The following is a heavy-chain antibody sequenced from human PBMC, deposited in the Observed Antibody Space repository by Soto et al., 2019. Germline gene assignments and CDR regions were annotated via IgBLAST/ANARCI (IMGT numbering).Heavy chain of an antibody. Sequence: QVQLQESGPGLVKPSETLSLTCTVSGGSISSYYWSWIRQPAGKGLEWIGRIYTSGSTNYNPSLKSRVTMSVDTSKNQFSLKLSSVTAADTAMYYCARGDSGLRFLEAGGWFDPWGQGTLVTVSS. J-gene: IGHJ5*02. D-gene: IGHD3-3*01. CDR3: ARGDSGLRFLEAGGWFDP. CDR1: GGSISSYY. CDR2: IYTSGST. V-gene: IGHV4-4*07.